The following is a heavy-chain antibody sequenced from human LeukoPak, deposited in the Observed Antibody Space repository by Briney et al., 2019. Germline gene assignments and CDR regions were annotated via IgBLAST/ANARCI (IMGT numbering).Heavy chain of an antibody. CDR1: GGSISSGGYY. CDR3: ARNPPGSYDAFDI. CDR2: IYYSGST. D-gene: IGHD1-26*01. V-gene: IGHV4-31*03. J-gene: IGHJ3*02. Sequence: SETLSLTCTVSGGSISSGGYYWSWIRQHPGKGLEWIGYIYYSGSTYYNPSLKSRVTISVDTSKNQFSLKLSSVTTADTAVYYCARNPPGSYDAFDIWGQGTMVTVSS.